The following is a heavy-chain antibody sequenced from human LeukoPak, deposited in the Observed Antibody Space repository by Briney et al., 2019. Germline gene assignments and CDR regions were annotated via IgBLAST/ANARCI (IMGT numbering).Heavy chain of an antibody. Sequence: ASVKVTCKTSGYTFTGYYLHWVRQAPGQGLEWMGWINPNSGVTSSAQRFQDRVTMTRDTSISTAYMELSRLRSDDTAVYYCAILRAAINYFDSWRQGTLVTVSS. CDR2: INPNSGVT. CDR1: GYTFTGYY. CDR3: AILRAAINYFDS. D-gene: IGHD6-25*01. J-gene: IGHJ4*02. V-gene: IGHV1-2*02.